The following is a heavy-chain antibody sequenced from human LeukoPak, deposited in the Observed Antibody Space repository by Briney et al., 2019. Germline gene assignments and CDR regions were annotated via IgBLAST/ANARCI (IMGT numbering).Heavy chain of an antibody. Sequence: PSETLSLTCTVSGGSISSGSYYWSWIRQPAGKGLEWIGRIYTSGSTNYNPSLKSRVTISVDTSKNQFSLKLSSVTAADTAVYYCATSPFPYSSSPYFDYWGQGTLVTVSS. J-gene: IGHJ4*02. D-gene: IGHD6-13*01. CDR2: IYTSGST. V-gene: IGHV4-61*02. CDR1: GGSISSGSYY. CDR3: ATSPFPYSSSPYFDY.